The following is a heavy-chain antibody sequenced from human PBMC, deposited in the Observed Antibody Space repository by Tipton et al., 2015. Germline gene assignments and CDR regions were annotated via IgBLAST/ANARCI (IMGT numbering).Heavy chain of an antibody. CDR3: ARDLAHGKDG. Sequence: LRLSCTVSGGSVTSGSYYWSWIRQPPGPGLEWIGYISYTDGAPYNPAHKSRVTISVDTPKNQFSLTVNSVAAADPAVYYCARDLAHGKDGWGHGTTVTVSS. CDR1: GGSVTSGSYY. CDR2: ISYTDGA. J-gene: IGHJ6*02. V-gene: IGHV4-61*01. D-gene: IGHD3-3*02.